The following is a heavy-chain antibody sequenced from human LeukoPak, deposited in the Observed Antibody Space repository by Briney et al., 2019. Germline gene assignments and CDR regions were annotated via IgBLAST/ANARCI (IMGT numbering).Heavy chain of an antibody. J-gene: IGHJ4*02. CDR2: VSYSWST. CDR1: GGSISSYY. Sequence: SETLSLTCTVSGGSISSYYWNWLRQPPGKGLEWIGYVSYSWSTNFNPSLKSRVIISLDTSKNQFSLKLSSVTAADTAVYYCARQRTLVRGVTPYYFDYWGQGTLVTVSS. V-gene: IGHV4-59*01. D-gene: IGHD3-10*01. CDR3: ARQRTLVRGVTPYYFDY.